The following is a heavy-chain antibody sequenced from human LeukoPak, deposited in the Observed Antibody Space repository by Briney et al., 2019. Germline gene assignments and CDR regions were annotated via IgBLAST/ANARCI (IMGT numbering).Heavy chain of an antibody. D-gene: IGHD5-24*01. V-gene: IGHV3-7*01. CDR1: GFTFTKHW. CDR3: AREKDGYNEAYYFDY. CDR2: IREDGGEK. Sequence: QPGGSLRLSCAATGFTFTKHWMSWVRQSKDKGLECVAKIREDGGEKHYVDSVKGRFTISRDNAKNSLYLQMNSLRAEDTAVYYCAREKDGYNEAYYFDYWGQGTLVTVSS. J-gene: IGHJ4*02.